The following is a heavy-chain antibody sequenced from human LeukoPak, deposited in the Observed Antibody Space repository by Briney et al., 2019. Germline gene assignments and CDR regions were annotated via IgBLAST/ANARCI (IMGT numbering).Heavy chain of an antibody. CDR2: IKQDGSEK. CDR3: ARDNDSSGLTAFDI. J-gene: IGHJ3*02. CDR1: GFTFSSYW. D-gene: IGHD3-22*01. V-gene: IGHV3-7*01. Sequence: GGSLRLSCAASGFTFSSYWMSWVRQAPGKGLEWVANIKQDGSEKYYVDSVKGRFTISRDNAKNSLYLQMNSLRAEDTAVYYCARDNDSSGLTAFDIWGQGTMVTVSS.